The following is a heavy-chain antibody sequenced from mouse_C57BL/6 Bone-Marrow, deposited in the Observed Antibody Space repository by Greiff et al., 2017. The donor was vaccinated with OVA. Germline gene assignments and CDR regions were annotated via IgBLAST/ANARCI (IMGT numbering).Heavy chain of an antibody. CDR3: ARADYSNYNFDY. Sequence: QVQLQQPGTELVKPGASVKLSCTASGYTFTSYWMHWVKQRPGQGLEWIGIINPGNGGTNYNEKFKSKATLTVDKSSSTAYMQLSSLTSEDSAVYYCARADYSNYNFDYWGQGTTLTVSS. CDR1: GYTFTSYW. CDR2: INPGNGGT. V-gene: IGHV1-53*01. J-gene: IGHJ2*01. D-gene: IGHD2-5*01.